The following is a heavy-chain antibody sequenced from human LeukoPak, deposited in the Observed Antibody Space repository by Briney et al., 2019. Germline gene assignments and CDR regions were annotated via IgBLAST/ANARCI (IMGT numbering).Heavy chain of an antibody. CDR1: GFTFSTYW. Sequence: GGSLRLSCVVSGFTFSTYWMHWVRQGPGKGLVWVSRIDSGGSNTLYADSVRGRFTISRDNAKNTLYLQMNSLRVEDTAMYYCAKDFSSGYQYYFDYWGQGTLVTVSS. D-gene: IGHD3-22*01. V-gene: IGHV3-74*01. CDR2: IDSGGSNT. CDR3: AKDFSSGYQYYFDY. J-gene: IGHJ4*02.